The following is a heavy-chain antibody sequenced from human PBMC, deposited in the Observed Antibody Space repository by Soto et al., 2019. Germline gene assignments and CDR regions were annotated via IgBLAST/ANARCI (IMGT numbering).Heavy chain of an antibody. CDR1: GFTFSSYN. J-gene: IGHJ4*02. D-gene: IGHD3-3*01. CDR3: ERERITLFGVVITPYYFGL. CDR2: ISSSSSYL. Sequence: EVQLVESGGGLVKPGGSLRLSCAASGFTFSSYNMNWVRQAPGKGLEWVASISSSSSYLYYADSVKGRFTISRDNAKNSQYLQMNSLRAEDTAVDYCERERITLFGVVITPYYFGLWGQGTLGTVSS. V-gene: IGHV3-21*01.